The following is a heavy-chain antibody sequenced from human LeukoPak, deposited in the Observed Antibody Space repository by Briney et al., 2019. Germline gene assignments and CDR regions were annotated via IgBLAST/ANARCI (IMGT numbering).Heavy chain of an antibody. CDR2: IYYSGST. CDR3: ARRSAAAYNDFDY. J-gene: IGHJ4*02. D-gene: IGHD6-13*01. V-gene: IGHV4-39*07. Sequence: PSETLSLTCTVSGGSISSSSYYWGWIRQPPGKGLEWIGSIYYSGSTYYNPSLKSRVTISVDTSKNQFSLKLSSVTAADTAVYYCARRSAAAYNDFDYWGQGTLVTVSS. CDR1: GGSISSSSYY.